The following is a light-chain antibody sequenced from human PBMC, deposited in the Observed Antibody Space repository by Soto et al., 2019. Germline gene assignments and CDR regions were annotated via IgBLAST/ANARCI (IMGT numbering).Light chain of an antibody. J-gene: IGKJ2*01. CDR3: RQANSFPYT. CDR2: TAS. CDR1: QDISTW. Sequence: DIQMTQSPSFVSASVGARVTITCRASQDISTWLCWYQQKPGIAPNLLIYTASNLQSGVPSRFSSNGSGTDFTLTISSPEHEDISTYDCRQANSFPYTFGQGTKLEIK. V-gene: IGKV1-12*01.